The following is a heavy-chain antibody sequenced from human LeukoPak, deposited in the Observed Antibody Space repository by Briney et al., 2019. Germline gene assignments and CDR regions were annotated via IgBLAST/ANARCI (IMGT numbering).Heavy chain of an antibody. V-gene: IGHV3-11*01. Sequence: RPGGSLRLSCAASGFTFSDHYMSRIRQTPGKGLEWVSYISGSGNTVYYTDSMKGRFTVSRDNAKNSLYLQMNSLRAEDTAVYYCARGHYGMDVWGQGTTVTVSS. CDR1: GFTFSDHY. CDR3: ARGHYGMDV. J-gene: IGHJ6*02. CDR2: ISGSGNTV.